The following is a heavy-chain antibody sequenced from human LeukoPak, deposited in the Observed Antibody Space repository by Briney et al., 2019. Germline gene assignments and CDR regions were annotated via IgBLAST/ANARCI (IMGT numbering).Heavy chain of an antibody. CDR3: AMLSLGELSLFGYDY. Sequence: GASVKVSCKASGYTFTSYGISWVRQAPGQGLEWMGRINPNSGGTNYAQKFQGRVTMTRDTSISTAYMELSRLRSDDTAVYYCAMLSLGELSLFGYDYWGQGTLVTVSS. CDR2: INPNSGGT. D-gene: IGHD3-16*02. V-gene: IGHV1-2*06. CDR1: GYTFTSYG. J-gene: IGHJ4*02.